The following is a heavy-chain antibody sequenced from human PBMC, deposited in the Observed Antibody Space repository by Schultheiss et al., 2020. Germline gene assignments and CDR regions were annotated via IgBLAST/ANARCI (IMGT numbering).Heavy chain of an antibody. V-gene: IGHV3-30*03. CDR3: ASPGNGDYCMGY. Sequence: GGSLRLSCAASGFTFSSYGMHWVRQAPGKGLEWVAVISYDGSNKYYADSVKGRFTISRDNSKNTLYLQMNSLRAEDTAVYYCASPGNGDYCMGYWGQGTL. CDR2: ISYDGSNK. CDR1: GFTFSSYG. J-gene: IGHJ4*02. D-gene: IGHD4-17*01.